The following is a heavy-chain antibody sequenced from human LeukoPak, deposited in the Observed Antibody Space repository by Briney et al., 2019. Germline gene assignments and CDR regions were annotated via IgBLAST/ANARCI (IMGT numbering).Heavy chain of an antibody. Sequence: SSETLSLTCTVSGYSISTSYYWGWIRQPPGKGLGWIGSIYHSGNTYYNPSLKSRVTISVDTSKNQFSLKLNSVTAADTAVYYCARAGYGDSDFDYWGQGTLVTVSS. CDR2: IYHSGNT. D-gene: IGHD4-17*01. J-gene: IGHJ4*02. CDR1: GYSISTSYY. V-gene: IGHV4-38-2*02. CDR3: ARAGYGDSDFDY.